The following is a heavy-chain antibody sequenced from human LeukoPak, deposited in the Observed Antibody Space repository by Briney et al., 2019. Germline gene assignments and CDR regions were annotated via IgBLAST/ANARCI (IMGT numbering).Heavy chain of an antibody. Sequence: GGSLRLSCAASGFSFSTYGMHWVRQAPGKGLEWVAVISHEETNKYYGDSVKGRFTIFRDISTNTVYLQMNSLRPDDTAVYYCAKDGGPIIRFLISGPDYWGQGTRVTVSS. CDR1: GFSFSTYG. D-gene: IGHD5-12*01. CDR3: AKDGGPIIRFLISGPDY. V-gene: IGHV3-30*18. J-gene: IGHJ4*02. CDR2: ISHEETNK.